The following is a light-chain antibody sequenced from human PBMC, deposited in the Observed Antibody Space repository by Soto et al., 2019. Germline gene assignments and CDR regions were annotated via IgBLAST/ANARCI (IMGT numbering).Light chain of an antibody. CDR2: EVS. CDR3: CSNAVGSTYV. Sequence: QSVLTQPASVSGSPGQSITISCTGTSSDVGGYNYVSWYQQHPGKAPKLMIYEVSKRPSGVSNRFSGSKSGSTASLTISGLQAEDEADYYCCSNAVGSTYVFGTGTKVTVL. V-gene: IGLV2-23*02. J-gene: IGLJ1*01. CDR1: SSDVGGYNY.